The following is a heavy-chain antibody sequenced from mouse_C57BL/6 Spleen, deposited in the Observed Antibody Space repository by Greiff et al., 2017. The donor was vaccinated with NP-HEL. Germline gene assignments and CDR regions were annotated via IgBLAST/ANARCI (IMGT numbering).Heavy chain of an antibody. D-gene: IGHD2-2*01. CDR1: GYTFTSYW. J-gene: IGHJ1*03. CDR3: ARSRIYYGYDGYFDV. V-gene: IGHV1-53*01. Sequence: QVQLKQPGTELVKPGASVKLSCKASGYTFTSYWMHWVKQRPGQGLEWIGNINPSNGGTNYNEKFKSKATLTVDKSSSTAYMQLSSLTSEDSAVYYCARSRIYYGYDGYFDVWGTGTTVTVSS. CDR2: INPSNGGT.